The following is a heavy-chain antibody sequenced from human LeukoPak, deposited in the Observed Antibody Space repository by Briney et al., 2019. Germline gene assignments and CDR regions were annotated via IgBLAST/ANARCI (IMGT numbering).Heavy chain of an antibody. CDR2: IRYDGSNK. D-gene: IGHD2-2*01. V-gene: IGHV3-30*02. CDR1: GFTFSSYG. J-gene: IGHJ5*02. CDR3: AKVVVPAARARGGDWFDP. Sequence: GGSLRLSCAASGFTFSSYGMHWDRQAPGKGLEWVAFIRYDGSNKYYADSVKGRFTISRDNSKNTLYLQMNSLRAEDTAVYYCAKVVVPAARARGGDWFDPWGQGTLVTVSS.